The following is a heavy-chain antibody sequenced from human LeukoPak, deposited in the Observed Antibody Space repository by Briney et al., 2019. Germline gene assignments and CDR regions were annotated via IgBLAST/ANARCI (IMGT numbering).Heavy chain of an antibody. J-gene: IGHJ3*02. CDR1: GFTFSSYW. D-gene: IGHD3-16*01. Sequence: GGSLRLSCAASGFTFSSYWMHWVRQAPGKGLVWVSRINSDGSSTSYADSVKGRFTISRDNAKNTLYLQMNSLRAEDTAVYYCAKGRLYVPFGDPFDIWGQGTMVTVSS. V-gene: IGHV3-74*01. CDR3: AKGRLYVPFGDPFDI. CDR2: INSDGSST.